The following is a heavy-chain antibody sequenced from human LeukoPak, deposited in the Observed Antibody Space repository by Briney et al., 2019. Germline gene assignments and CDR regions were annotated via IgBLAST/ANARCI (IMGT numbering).Heavy chain of an antibody. CDR1: GYSFTGYW. Sequence: GESLKISCQGSGYSFTGYWIGWVRQMPGKGLEWMGIIYPGDSDTRYSPSFQGQVTISADKSISTAYLQWSSLKASDTAMYYCARRKGIFYQTLDYWGQGSLVTVSS. V-gene: IGHV5-51*01. J-gene: IGHJ4*02. CDR3: ARRKGIFYQTLDY. CDR2: IYPGDSDT. D-gene: IGHD2/OR15-2a*01.